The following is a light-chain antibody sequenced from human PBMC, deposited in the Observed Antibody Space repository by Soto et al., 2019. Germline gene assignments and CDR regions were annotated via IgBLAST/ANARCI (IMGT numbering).Light chain of an antibody. Sequence: QSALTQPPSASGSPGQSVTISCTGTSSDVGGYDYVSWYQQHPGKAPKLMIYELNKRPSGVPDRFSGSKSGNTASLTVSGLQAEDEADYYCWSYTSSDNWVFGGGTKVTVL. CDR2: ELN. V-gene: IGLV2-8*01. CDR3: WSYTSSDNWV. J-gene: IGLJ3*02. CDR1: SSDVGGYDY.